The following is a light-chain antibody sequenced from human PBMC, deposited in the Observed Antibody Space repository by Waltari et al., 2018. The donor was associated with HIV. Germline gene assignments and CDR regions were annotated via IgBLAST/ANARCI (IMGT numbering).Light chain of an antibody. Sequence: DIQMTQSPSTLSASVGDRVTITCRASQKISSWLDWYQQKPGKAPNLLIYQGSTLQGGVPSRFSGSVSGTDFTLTINKLQSDDFGTYYCQQYDTFPYTFGPGTNLEIK. V-gene: IGKV1-5*01. CDR1: QKISSW. J-gene: IGKJ2*01. CDR3: QQYDTFPYT. CDR2: QGS.